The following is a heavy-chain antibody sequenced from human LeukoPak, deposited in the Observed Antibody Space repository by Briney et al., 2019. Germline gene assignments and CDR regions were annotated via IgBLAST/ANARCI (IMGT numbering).Heavy chain of an antibody. D-gene: IGHD6-13*01. CDR1: GGSFSGYY. V-gene: IGHV4-34*01. CDR3: ARSGYSSSWSGTLDY. J-gene: IGHJ4*02. Sequence: PSETLSLTCAVYGGSFSGYYWSWIRQPPGKGLEWIGEINHSGSTYYNPSLKSRVTISVDTSKNQFSLKLSSVTAADTAVYYCARSGYSSSWSGTLDYWGQGTLVTVSS. CDR2: INHSGST.